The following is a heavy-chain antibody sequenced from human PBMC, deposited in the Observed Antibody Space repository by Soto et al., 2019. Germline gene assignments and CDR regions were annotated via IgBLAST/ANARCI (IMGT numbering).Heavy chain of an antibody. J-gene: IGHJ4*02. CDR1: GYTFTGYD. Sequence: QAQLVQSGAEVKKPGASVKVSCKASGYTFTGYDINWVRQATGQGLEWMGWMNPNSGKTGYAQNFQGRVTMTRDNSITTAYMELTSLRDDDSAVYYCAGEKVGTTGIDFWGQGTLVTVSS. D-gene: IGHD1-26*01. V-gene: IGHV1-8*01. CDR2: MNPNSGKT. CDR3: AGEKVGTTGIDF.